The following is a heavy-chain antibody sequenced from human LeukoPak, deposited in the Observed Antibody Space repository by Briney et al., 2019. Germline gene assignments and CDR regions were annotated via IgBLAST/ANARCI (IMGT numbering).Heavy chain of an antibody. V-gene: IGHV3-48*02. J-gene: IGHJ4*02. CDR2: ISTSSNTM. CDR3: AREPLDY. CDR1: GFTFSSYN. Sequence: GGSLRLSCAASGFTFSSYNMNWVRQAPGRGLEWVSYISTSSNTMYYADSVKGRFTISRDNAKNSLYPQMNSLRDEDTALYYCAREPLDYWGQGALVTVSS.